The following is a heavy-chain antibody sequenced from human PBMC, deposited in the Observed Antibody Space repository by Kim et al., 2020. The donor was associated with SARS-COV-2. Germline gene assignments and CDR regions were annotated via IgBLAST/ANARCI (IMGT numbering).Heavy chain of an antibody. CDR1: GFTFRNFA. D-gene: IGHD3-9*01. CDR3: ARGGLPTGRDWETYY. Sequence: GGSLRLSCVGSGFTFRNFAIHWVRQAPGKGLQWVAVIAYDGSNKYYTNSVRGRFTIYRDNSKSTLYLQMNSLRSEDTAVYYCARGGLPTGRDWETYY. CDR2: IAYDGSNK. J-gene: IGHJ6*01. V-gene: IGHV3-30-3*01.